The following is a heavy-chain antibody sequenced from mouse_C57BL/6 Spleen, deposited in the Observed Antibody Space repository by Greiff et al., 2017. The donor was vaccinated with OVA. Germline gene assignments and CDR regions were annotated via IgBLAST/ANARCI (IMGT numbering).Heavy chain of an antibody. J-gene: IGHJ3*01. Sequence: VQLQQSGAELVRPGASVKLSCKASGYTFTDYYINWVKQRPGQGLEWIARIYPGSGNTYYNEKFKGKATLTAEKSSSTAYMQLSSLTSEDSAVYFCARREDSSGYDGWGQGTLVTVSA. CDR2: IYPGSGNT. CDR3: ARREDSSGYDG. V-gene: IGHV1-76*01. CDR1: GYTFTDYY. D-gene: IGHD3-2*02.